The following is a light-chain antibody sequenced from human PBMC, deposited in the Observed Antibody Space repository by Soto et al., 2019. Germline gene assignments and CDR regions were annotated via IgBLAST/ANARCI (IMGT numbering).Light chain of an antibody. CDR3: QQYGRSLHT. CDR1: QSLTSY. CDR2: GAS. J-gene: IGKJ4*01. Sequence: EIVLTQSPGTLSLSPGERATLSCRASQSLTSYLAWYQQKPGQAPRLLIYGASIRATGIPDRFSGSGSGTDFTLTISRLEPEDFAVYYCQQYGRSLHTFGGGTKVEIK. V-gene: IGKV3-20*01.